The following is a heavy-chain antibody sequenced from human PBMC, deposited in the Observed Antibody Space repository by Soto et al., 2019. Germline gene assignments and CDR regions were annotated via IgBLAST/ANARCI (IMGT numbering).Heavy chain of an antibody. D-gene: IGHD3-9*01. CDR1: GGSMSSSNW. J-gene: IGHJ4*02. Sequence: SETLSLTCIVSGGSMSSSNWWNWVRQPPGKGLEWIGETHHSGRTNYNPSLKSRVTLSVDATQNQFSLRLTSVTAADTAVYYCARRHSATWLFDYWGLGTLVTVSS. CDR3: ARRHSATWLFDY. V-gene: IGHV4-4*02. CDR2: THHSGRT.